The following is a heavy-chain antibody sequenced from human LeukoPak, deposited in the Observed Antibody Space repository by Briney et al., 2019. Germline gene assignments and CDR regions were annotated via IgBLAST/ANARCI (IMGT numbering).Heavy chain of an antibody. CDR1: GFTFSSYG. D-gene: IGHD4-17*01. J-gene: IGHJ3*02. CDR2: ISYDGSNK. CDR3: ANLPWDYVSAFDI. Sequence: GESLRLSCAASGFTFSSYGMHWVRQAPGKGLEWVAVISYDGSNKYYADSVKGRFTISRDNSRNTLYLQMDSLRAEDTAVYYCANLPWDYVSAFDIWGQGTMVTVSS. V-gene: IGHV3-30*18.